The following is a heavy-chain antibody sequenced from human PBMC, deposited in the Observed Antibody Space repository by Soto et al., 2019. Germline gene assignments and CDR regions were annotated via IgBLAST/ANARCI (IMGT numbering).Heavy chain of an antibody. D-gene: IGHD5-12*01. J-gene: IGHJ4*02. Sequence: GGSLRLSCAAPGLTFTNFWMSWVRQAPGKGLEWVANIKQDGSKKYYVDSVKGRFTISRDSAKKSLYLQMNNLRAEDTAVYYCARDGGYSGYDFFDYWGQGTLVTVSS. CDR1: GLTFTNFW. V-gene: IGHV3-7*01. CDR3: ARDGGYSGYDFFDY. CDR2: IKQDGSKK.